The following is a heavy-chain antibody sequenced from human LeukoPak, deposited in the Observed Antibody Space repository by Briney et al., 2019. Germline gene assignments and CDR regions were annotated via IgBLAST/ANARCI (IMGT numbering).Heavy chain of an antibody. Sequence: GGSLRLSCAASGFTFSSYSMNWVRQAPGKGLEWVSSISSSSSYIYYADSVKGRFTTSRDNARNSLHLQMNSLRAEDTAVYYCTRGMGGWYPDYWGQGTLVTVSS. CDR2: ISSSSSYI. J-gene: IGHJ4*02. V-gene: IGHV3-21*01. CDR3: TRGMGGWYPDY. CDR1: GFTFSSYS. D-gene: IGHD6-19*01.